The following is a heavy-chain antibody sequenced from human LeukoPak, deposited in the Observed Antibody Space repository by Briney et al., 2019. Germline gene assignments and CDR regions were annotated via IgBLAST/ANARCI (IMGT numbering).Heavy chain of an antibody. CDR3: ATSVVVVAYFDY. Sequence: GGSLRLSCAASGFTFSSYAMSWVRQAPGKGLEWVSAISGSGGSTYYADSVKGWFTISRDNSKNTLYLQMNSLRAEDTAVYYCATSVVVVAYFDYWGQGTLVTVSS. CDR2: ISGSGGST. CDR1: GFTFSSYA. V-gene: IGHV3-23*01. J-gene: IGHJ4*02. D-gene: IGHD2-15*01.